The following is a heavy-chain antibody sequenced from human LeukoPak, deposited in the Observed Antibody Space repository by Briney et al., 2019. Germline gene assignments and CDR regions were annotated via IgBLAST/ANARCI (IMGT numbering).Heavy chain of an antibody. D-gene: IGHD2-2*01. Sequence: SETLSLTCTVSGGSISSYYWSWIRQPPGKGLEWIGYIYYSGSTNYNPSLKSRVTISVDTSKNQFSLKLSSVTAADTAVYYCARGTSTSCFPVGYWGQGTLVTVSS. CDR3: ARGTSTSCFPVGY. CDR1: GGSISSYY. CDR2: IYYSGST. J-gene: IGHJ4*02. V-gene: IGHV4-59*01.